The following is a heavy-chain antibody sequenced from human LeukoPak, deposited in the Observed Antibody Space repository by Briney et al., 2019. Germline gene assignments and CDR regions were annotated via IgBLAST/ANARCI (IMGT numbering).Heavy chain of an antibody. J-gene: IGHJ4*02. D-gene: IGHD2-21*01. CDR1: GIAFNSYG. Sequence: EPGGSLRLSCAASGIAFNSYGMHWVRQAPDKGLEWVAFIRYDGSNEYYADSVKGRFTISRDNSKNTLYLQINSLRGEDTAVYYCCGDFDYWGQGTLVTVSS. CDR3: CGDFDY. CDR2: IRYDGSNE. V-gene: IGHV3-30*02.